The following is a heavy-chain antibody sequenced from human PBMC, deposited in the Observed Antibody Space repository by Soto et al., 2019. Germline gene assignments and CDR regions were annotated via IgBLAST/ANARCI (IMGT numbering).Heavy chain of an antibody. D-gene: IGHD2-2*01. CDR2: IYYSGST. V-gene: IGHV4-30-4*01. J-gene: IGHJ5*02. CDR3: ARANIVVGPAAMGWFDP. CDR1: GGSISSGDYY. Sequence: SETLSLTCTVSGGSISSGDYYWSWIRQPPGKGLEWIGYIYYSGSTYYNPSLKSRVTISVDTSKNQFSLKLSSVTAADTAVYYCARANIVVGPAAMGWFDPGGQGTLVTVSS.